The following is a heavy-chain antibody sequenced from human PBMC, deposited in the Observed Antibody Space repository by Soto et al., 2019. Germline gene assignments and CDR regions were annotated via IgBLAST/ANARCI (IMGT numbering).Heavy chain of an antibody. Sequence: QVQLVQSGAEVRKPGSSVKVSCKASGGTFSRHAISWVRQAPGQGLEWMGGIIPIFGTANHAQKFQGRVTIIADESTSTVDMELSSLRSAYTAMYYCARGWGYDSNDYYYAYWGQGTLVIVSS. CDR3: ARGWGYDSNDYYYAY. J-gene: IGHJ4*02. D-gene: IGHD3-22*01. V-gene: IGHV1-69*01. CDR2: IIPIFGTA. CDR1: GGTFSRHA.